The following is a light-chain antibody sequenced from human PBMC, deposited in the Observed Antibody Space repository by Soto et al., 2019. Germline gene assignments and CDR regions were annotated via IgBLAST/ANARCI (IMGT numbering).Light chain of an antibody. CDR1: QGISNY. V-gene: IGKV1-27*01. CDR3: QNYNSAPLT. J-gene: IGKJ3*01. Sequence: DIQMTQSPSSLSASVEDRVTITCQTSQGISNYLAWYQQKPGKVPKLLIFAASTLQSGVPSRFSGSGSGTDFTLTISSLQPEDVATYYCQNYNSAPLTFGPGTKVDIK. CDR2: AAS.